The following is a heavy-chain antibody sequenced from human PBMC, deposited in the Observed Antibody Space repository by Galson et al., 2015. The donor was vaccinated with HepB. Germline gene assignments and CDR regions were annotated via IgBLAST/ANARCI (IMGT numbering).Heavy chain of an antibody. Sequence: SLRLSCAASGFTFSSYAMHWVRQAPGKGLEWVAVISYDGSNKYYADSVKGRFTISRDNSKSMLYLQMNSLRAEDTAVYYCARESDYYGSGSYYRAFDIWGQGTMVTVSS. V-gene: IGHV3-30*04. D-gene: IGHD3-10*01. J-gene: IGHJ3*02. CDR2: ISYDGSNK. CDR3: ARESDYYGSGSYYRAFDI. CDR1: GFTFSSYA.